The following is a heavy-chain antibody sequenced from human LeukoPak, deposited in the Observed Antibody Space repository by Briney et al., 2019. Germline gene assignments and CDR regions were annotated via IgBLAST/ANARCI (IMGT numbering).Heavy chain of an antibody. Sequence: ASVKVSCKASGYTSTSYDINWVRQATGQGLEWMGWMNPSSGNTGYAQKFQGRVTITRNTSISTAYMELSSLRSEDTAVYYCARGLQFYSNKDLDFDYWGQGTLVTVSS. D-gene: IGHD4-11*01. V-gene: IGHV1-8*03. CDR2: MNPSSGNT. CDR1: GYTSTSYD. J-gene: IGHJ4*02. CDR3: ARGLQFYSNKDLDFDY.